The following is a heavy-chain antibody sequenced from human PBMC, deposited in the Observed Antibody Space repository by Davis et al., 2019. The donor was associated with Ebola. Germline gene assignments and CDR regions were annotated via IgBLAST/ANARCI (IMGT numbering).Heavy chain of an antibody. V-gene: IGHV1-69*04. D-gene: IGHD5-24*01. J-gene: IGHJ6*02. CDR3: ARDQEARWLQLFYYGMDV. CDR1: GGTFSSYA. Sequence: AASVKVSCKASGGTFSSYAISWVRQAPGQGLEWMGRIIPILGIANYAQKFQGRVTITADKSTSTAYMELSSLRSEDTAVYYCARDQEARWLQLFYYGMDVWGQGTTVTVSS. CDR2: IIPILGIA.